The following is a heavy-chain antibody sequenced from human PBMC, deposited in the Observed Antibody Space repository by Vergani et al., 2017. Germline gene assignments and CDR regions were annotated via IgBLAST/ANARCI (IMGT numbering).Heavy chain of an antibody. CDR2: INNDGHT. CDR1: GESFSSFY. J-gene: IGHJ4*02. Sequence: QVQLQQWGAGVVKPSGTLSLTCAVFGESFSSFYWSWIRQPPGKGLEWIGEINNDGHTNYNPSLEIRVTVSRDTAKNQFSLNLMSVTAADTAMYYCAVRPRVNLVGGGIVTKRTFDYWRQGSLVTVSA. D-gene: IGHD3-10*01. V-gene: IGHV4-34*02. CDR3: AVRPRVNLVGGGIVTKRTFDY.